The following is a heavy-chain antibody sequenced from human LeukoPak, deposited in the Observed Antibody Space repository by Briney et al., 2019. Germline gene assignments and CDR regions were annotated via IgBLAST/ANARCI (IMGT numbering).Heavy chain of an antibody. CDR3: ARVRRELRKVHYYYYYMDV. V-gene: IGHV4-34*01. CDR1: GGSFSGYY. J-gene: IGHJ6*03. CDR2: FNHSGST. D-gene: IGHD1-7*01. Sequence: SETLSLTCAAYGGSFSGYYWSWIRQPPGKGLEWIGEFNHSGSTNYNPSLKSRVTISVDTSKNQFSLKLSSVTAADTAVYYCARVRRELRKVHYYYYYMDVWGKGTTVTVSS.